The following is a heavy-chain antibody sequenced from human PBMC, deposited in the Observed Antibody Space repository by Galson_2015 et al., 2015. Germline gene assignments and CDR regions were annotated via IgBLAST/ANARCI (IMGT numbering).Heavy chain of an antibody. D-gene: IGHD6-19*01. CDR3: ARRFSSGWFFDY. Sequence: SFQGQVTISADKSINTAYLQWSSLKASDTAMYYCARRFSSGWFFDYWGQETLVTVSS. V-gene: IGHV5-51*01. J-gene: IGHJ4*02.